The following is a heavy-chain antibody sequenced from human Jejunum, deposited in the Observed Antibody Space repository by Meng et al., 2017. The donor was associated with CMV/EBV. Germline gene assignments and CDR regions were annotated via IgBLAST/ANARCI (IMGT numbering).Heavy chain of an antibody. Sequence: QRQLQESRPGLVKPSETLSLTCTVSGGSISSSSYYWGWIRQPPGKGLEWIGSIYYSGSTYYNPSLKSRVTISVDTSKNQFSLKLSSVTAADTAVYYCASPLGILGIVDLWGRGTLVTVSS. V-gene: IGHV4-39*01. CDR2: IYYSGST. CDR1: GGSISSSSYY. CDR3: ASPLGILGIVDL. J-gene: IGHJ2*01. D-gene: IGHD7-27*01.